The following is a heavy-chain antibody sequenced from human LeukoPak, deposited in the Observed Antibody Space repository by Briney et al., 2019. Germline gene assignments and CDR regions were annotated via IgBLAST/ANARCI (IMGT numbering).Heavy chain of an antibody. CDR2: IYYSGRT. CDR1: GASISSYY. J-gene: IGHJ5*02. D-gene: IGHD1-14*01. CDR3: ARVTSRLGWFDP. Sequence: SETLSLTCTVSGASISSYYWSWIRQSPGKGLEWIGYIYYSGRTNYNPSLKSRVTISVDTSKNQFSLKLRSVTAADTAVYYCARVTSRLGWFDPWGQGTLVTVSS. V-gene: IGHV4-59*08.